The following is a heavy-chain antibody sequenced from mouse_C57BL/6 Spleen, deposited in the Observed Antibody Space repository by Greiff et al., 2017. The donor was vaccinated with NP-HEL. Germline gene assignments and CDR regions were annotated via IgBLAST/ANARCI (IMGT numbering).Heavy chain of an antibody. V-gene: IGHV8-12*01. Sequence: QVTLQVSGPGILQSSQTLSLTCSFSGFSLSTSGMGVSWIRPPSGQGLEWLAHIYWGDDKRYNPSLKSRLTTSKETSRNQVFLKSTSVDTADTATYYCARRGDDYEFAYWGQGTLVTVSA. CDR1: GFSLSTSGMG. J-gene: IGHJ3*01. CDR2: IYWGDDK. D-gene: IGHD2-4*01. CDR3: ARRGDDYEFAY.